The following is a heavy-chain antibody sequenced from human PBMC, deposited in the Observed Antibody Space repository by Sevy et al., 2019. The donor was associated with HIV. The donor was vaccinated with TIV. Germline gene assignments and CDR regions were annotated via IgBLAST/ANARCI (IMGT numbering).Heavy chain of an antibody. D-gene: IGHD3-10*01. Sequence: ASVKVSCKASGGTFSSYAISWVRQAPGQGLEWMGGIIPIFGTANYAQKFQGRVMITADKSTSTAYMELSSLRSEDTAVYYCARGTLWFGELYAGGLDYWGQGTLVTVSS. CDR1: GGTFSSYA. V-gene: IGHV1-69*06. CDR2: IIPIFGTA. CDR3: ARGTLWFGELYAGGLDY. J-gene: IGHJ4*02.